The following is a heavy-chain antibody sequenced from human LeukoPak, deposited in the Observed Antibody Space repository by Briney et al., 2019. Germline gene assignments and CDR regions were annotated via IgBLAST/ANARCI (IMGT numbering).Heavy chain of an antibody. Sequence: GASVKVSCKASGYTFTSYGISWVRQAPGQGLEWMGWISAYNGNTNYALKLQGRVTMTTDTSTSTAYMELRSLRSDDTAVYYCARSRDYYPYYYYYYMDVWGKGTTVTVSS. D-gene: IGHD3-10*01. J-gene: IGHJ6*03. CDR2: ISAYNGNT. CDR3: ARSRDYYPYYYYYYMDV. V-gene: IGHV1-18*01. CDR1: GYTFTSYG.